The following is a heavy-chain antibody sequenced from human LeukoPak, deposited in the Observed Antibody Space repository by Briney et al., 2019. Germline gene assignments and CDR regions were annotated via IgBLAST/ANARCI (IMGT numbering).Heavy chain of an antibody. D-gene: IGHD1-26*01. Sequence: SETLSLTCTVSGYSISSGYYWAWLRQPPGKGLEWIGSVYYRWTTYYNPSLKSRVTISVDISKNQFSLKLRSVTAADTAVYYCARMVGWGARRYYYYYMDVWGKGTTVTISS. V-gene: IGHV4-38-2*02. CDR2: VYYRWTT. J-gene: IGHJ6*03. CDR3: ARMVGWGARRYYYYYMDV. CDR1: GYSISSGYY.